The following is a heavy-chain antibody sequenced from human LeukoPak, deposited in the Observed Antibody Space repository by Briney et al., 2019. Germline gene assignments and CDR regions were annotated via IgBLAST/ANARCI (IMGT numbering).Heavy chain of an antibody. CDR2: ISSSGSTI. J-gene: IGHJ4*02. V-gene: IGHV3-11*04. Sequence: LSLTXTVSGGSISSYYWSWIRQAPGKGVEWVSYISSSGSTIYYADSVKGRFTISRDNAKNSLYLQMNSLRAEDTAVYYCARDLSSPGLNYYDSSGYYYDYWGQGTLVTVSS. D-gene: IGHD3-22*01. CDR3: ARDLSSPGLNYYDSSGYYYDY. CDR1: GGSISSYY.